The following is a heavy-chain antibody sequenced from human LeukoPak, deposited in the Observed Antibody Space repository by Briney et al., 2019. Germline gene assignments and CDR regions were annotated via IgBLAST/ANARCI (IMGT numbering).Heavy chain of an antibody. CDR3: AREVVPAAMSGSAEYFQH. CDR1: GYTFTGYY. D-gene: IGHD2-2*01. J-gene: IGHJ1*01. Sequence: GASVKVSCKASGYTFTGYYMHWVRQAPGQGLEWMGWINPNSGGTNYAQKFQGRVTMTRDTSISTAYMELSRLRSDDTAVYYCAREVVPAAMSGSAEYFQHWGQGTLVTVSS. CDR2: INPNSGGT. V-gene: IGHV1-2*02.